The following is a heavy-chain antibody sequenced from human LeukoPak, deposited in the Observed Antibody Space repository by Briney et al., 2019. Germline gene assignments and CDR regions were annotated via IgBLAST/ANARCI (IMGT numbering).Heavy chain of an antibody. CDR3: ARDRGIFGVGRYYYYYMDV. D-gene: IGHD3-3*01. CDR2: ISSNGGST. CDR1: GFTFSSYA. Sequence: GGSLRLSCAASGFTFSSYAMHWVRQAPGKGLEYVSAISSNGGSTYYANSVKGRFTISRDNSKNTLYLQMGSLRAEDTAVYYCARDRGIFGVGRYYYYYMDVWGKGTTVTVSS. V-gene: IGHV3-64*01. J-gene: IGHJ6*03.